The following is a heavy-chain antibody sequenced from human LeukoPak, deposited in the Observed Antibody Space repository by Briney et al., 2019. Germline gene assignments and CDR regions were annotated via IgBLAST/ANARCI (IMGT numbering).Heavy chain of an antibody. CDR3: ARLGVRTVDY. CDR1: GFTFSTYW. J-gene: IGHJ4*02. CDR2: INQDGSEK. Sequence: GGSLRLSCAASGFTFSTYWMAWVRQAPGKGLEGVANINQDGSEKYYVDSVKGRFTISRDNAKNPLYLQMNSLRAEDTAVYYGARLGVRTVDYWGQGTLVTVSS. V-gene: IGHV3-7*04.